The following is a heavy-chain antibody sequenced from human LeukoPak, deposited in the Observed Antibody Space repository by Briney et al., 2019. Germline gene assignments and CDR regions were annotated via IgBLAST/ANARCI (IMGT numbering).Heavy chain of an antibody. CDR2: IWYDGNNK. J-gene: IGHJ1*01. D-gene: IGHD5-18*01. Sequence: GRSLRLSCAASGFTFSSYGMNWVRQAPGKGLEWVALIWYDGNNKYYADSVKGRFTISRDNSKNTMYLEMNSLRAEDTAVYYCARDYGSYGHKRYFQHWGQGTLVTVSS. CDR3: ARDYGSYGHKRYFQH. CDR1: GFTFSSYG. V-gene: IGHV3-33*01.